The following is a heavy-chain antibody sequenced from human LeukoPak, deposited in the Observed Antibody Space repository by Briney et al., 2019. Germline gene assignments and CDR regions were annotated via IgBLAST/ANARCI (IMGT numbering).Heavy chain of an antibody. CDR3: ARVGGSDGSGYFGNDY. V-gene: IGHV1-2*02. CDR2: INPNSGGT. CDR1: GYTFTDFY. D-gene: IGHD3-22*01. Sequence: GASVKVSCKASGYTFTDFYMHWVRQAPGQGLEWMGWINPNSGGTNYAQRFQGRVTMTRDTSITTASMELGSLTSDDTAVYYCARVGGSDGSGYFGNDYWGQGTLVIVS. J-gene: IGHJ4*02.